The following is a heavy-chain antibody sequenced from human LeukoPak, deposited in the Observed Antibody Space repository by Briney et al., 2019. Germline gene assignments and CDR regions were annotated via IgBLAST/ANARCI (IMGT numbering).Heavy chain of an antibody. J-gene: IGHJ3*02. CDR1: GGSFSGYY. CDR3: ARIKLITFGGVIGPRAFDI. D-gene: IGHD3-16*02. CDR2: INHSGST. V-gene: IGHV4-34*01. Sequence: SETLSLTCAVYGGSFSGYYWSWIRQPPGKGLEWIGEINHSGSTNYNPSLKSRVTISVDTSKNQFSLKLSSVTAADTAVYYCARIKLITFGGVIGPRAFDIWGQGTMVTVSS.